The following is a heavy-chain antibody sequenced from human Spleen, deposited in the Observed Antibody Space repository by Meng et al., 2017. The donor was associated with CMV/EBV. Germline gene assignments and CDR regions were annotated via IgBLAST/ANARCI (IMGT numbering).Heavy chain of an antibody. V-gene: IGHV1-2*02. Sequence: ASVKVSCKASGYTFTSYGISWVRQAPGQGLEWMGWINPNSGGTNYAQKFQGRVTMTRDTSISTAYMELSRLRSDDTAVYYCARVRSYSTLDYWGQGTPPPVSS. CDR1: GYTFTSYG. D-gene: IGHD1-26*01. J-gene: IGHJ4*02. CDR3: ARVRSYSTLDY. CDR2: INPNSGGT.